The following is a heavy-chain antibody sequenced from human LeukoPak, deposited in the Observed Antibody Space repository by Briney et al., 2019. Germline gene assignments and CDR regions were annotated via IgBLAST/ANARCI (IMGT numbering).Heavy chain of an antibody. CDR2: ISYIGST. V-gene: IGHV4-59*11. CDR1: DDSFSSHY. J-gene: IGHJ3*02. Sequence: SETLSLTCAVSDDSFSSHYWTWIRQPPGKGLEWIGYISYIGSTNYNPSLKSRVTISIDTSRNQFSLRLSSVTAADTAVYYCARDLVAVTKGFDIWGQGTMVSVSS. D-gene: IGHD4-17*01. CDR3: ARDLVAVTKGFDI.